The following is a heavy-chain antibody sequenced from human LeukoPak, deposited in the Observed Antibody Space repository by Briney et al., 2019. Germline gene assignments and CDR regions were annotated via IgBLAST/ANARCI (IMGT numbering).Heavy chain of an antibody. J-gene: IGHJ3*02. D-gene: IGHD2-15*01. CDR1: GGSFSSHG. V-gene: IGHV1-18*01. CDR2: ISAYNGNT. CDR3: ARGECSGGSCFKPGAFDI. Sequence: ASVKVSCKASGGSFSSHGITWVRQAPGQGLEWMGWISAYNGNTNYAQKLQGRVTMTTDTSTSTAYMELRSLRSDDTAVYYCARGECSGGSCFKPGAFDIWGQGTMVTVSS.